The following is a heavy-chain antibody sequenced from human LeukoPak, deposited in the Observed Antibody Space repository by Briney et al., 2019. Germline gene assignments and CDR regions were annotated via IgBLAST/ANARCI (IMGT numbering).Heavy chain of an antibody. Sequence: GSLSLSCAASGFSFDRYAMNWVRQAPGKGLELVSAISGSGDNTYYADSVKGRFTISRDNSRNTLFLQMNSLRAEDTAVYYCAGFYYYGSGRNFDYWGQGILVTVSS. J-gene: IGHJ4*02. CDR1: GFSFDRYA. V-gene: IGHV3-23*01. CDR3: AGFYYYGSGRNFDY. CDR2: ISGSGDNT. D-gene: IGHD3-10*01.